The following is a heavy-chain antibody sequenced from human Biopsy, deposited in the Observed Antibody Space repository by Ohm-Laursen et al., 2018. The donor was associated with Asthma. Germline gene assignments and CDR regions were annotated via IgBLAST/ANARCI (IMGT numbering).Heavy chain of an antibody. CDR2: HDHEEGGT. Sequence: GASVKVSCKISGYSLTDLSMHWVRQAPGQGLEWMGGHDHEEGGTVNARRFQGRVTVTEDTSTDTAYMELSSLSSGDTAVYYCASDFPKDYVRYNFQFWGQGTLVTVSS. CDR3: ASDFPKDYVRYNFQF. J-gene: IGHJ4*02. CDR1: GYSLTDLS. D-gene: IGHD4-17*01. V-gene: IGHV1-24*01.